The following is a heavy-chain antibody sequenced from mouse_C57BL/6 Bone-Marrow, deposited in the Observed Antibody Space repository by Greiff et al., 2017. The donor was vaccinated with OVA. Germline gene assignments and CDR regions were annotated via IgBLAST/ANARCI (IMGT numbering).Heavy chain of an antibody. V-gene: IGHV1-39*01. CDR1: GYSFTDYN. J-gene: IGHJ3*01. CDR3: AKGPSNWAWFAY. Sequence: EVKLQESGPELVKPGASVKISCKASGYSFTDYNMNWVKQSNGKSLEWIGVINPNYGTTSYNQKFKGKATLTVDQSSSTTYTPLNSLSSEDSAVYYSAKGPSNWAWFAYWGQGTLLTVSA. CDR2: INPNYGTT. D-gene: IGHD4-1*01.